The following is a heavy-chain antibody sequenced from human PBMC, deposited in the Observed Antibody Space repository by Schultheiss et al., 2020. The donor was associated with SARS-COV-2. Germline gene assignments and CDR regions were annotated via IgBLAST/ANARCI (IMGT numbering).Heavy chain of an antibody. CDR3: ARDLYYGGKVDDY. V-gene: IGHV1-3*01. Sequence: SVKVSCKASGYTFTSYAMHWVRQAPGQRLEWMGWINAGNGNTKYSQKFQGRVTITRDTSASTAYMELSSLRSEDTAVYYCARDLYYGGKVDDYWGQGTLVTVSS. CDR1: GYTFTSYA. J-gene: IGHJ4*02. CDR2: INAGNGNT. D-gene: IGHD4-23*01.